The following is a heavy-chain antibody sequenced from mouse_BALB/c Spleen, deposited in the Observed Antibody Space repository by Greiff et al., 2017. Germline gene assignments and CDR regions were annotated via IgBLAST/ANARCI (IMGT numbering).Heavy chain of an antibody. J-gene: IGHJ3*01. CDR1: GYTFTDYE. Sequence: QVQLQQSGAELVRPGASVTLSCKASGYTFTDYEMHWVKQTPVHGLEWIGAIDPETGGTAYNQKFKGKATLTADKSSSTAYMELRSLTSEDSAVYYCTRAMGDYEEEWFAYWGQGTLVTVSA. D-gene: IGHD2-4*01. CDR3: TRAMGDYEEEWFAY. V-gene: IGHV1-15*01. CDR2: IDPETGGT.